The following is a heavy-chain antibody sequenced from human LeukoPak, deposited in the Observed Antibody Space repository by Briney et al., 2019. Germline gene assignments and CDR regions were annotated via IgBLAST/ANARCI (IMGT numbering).Heavy chain of an antibody. V-gene: IGHV1-8*01. CDR1: GYTFTSYD. D-gene: IGHD2-15*01. CDR3: ARGCSGGSCNGMDV. CDR2: MNHSGGNT. Sequence: GASVKVSCKASGYTFTSYDINWVRQATGLGLEWMGWMNHSGGNTGYAQKFLGRVTMTRDTSIRTAYMELSNLRSEDTAVYYCARGCSGGSCNGMDVWGQGTAVTVSS. J-gene: IGHJ6*02.